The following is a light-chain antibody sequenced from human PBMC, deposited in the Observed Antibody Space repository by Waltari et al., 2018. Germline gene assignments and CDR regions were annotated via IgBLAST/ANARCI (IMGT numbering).Light chain of an antibody. CDR3: VLYMGSGIS. Sequence: QTVVTQEPSFSVSPGGTVTLTCGLSSGSVSTSYYPSWYQQTPGQAPRTLIYSTNTRSSGVPDRFSGSILGNKAALPITGAQADDESDYYCVLYMGSGISFGGGTKLTVL. V-gene: IGLV8-61*01. CDR2: STN. CDR1: SGSVSTSYY. J-gene: IGLJ2*01.